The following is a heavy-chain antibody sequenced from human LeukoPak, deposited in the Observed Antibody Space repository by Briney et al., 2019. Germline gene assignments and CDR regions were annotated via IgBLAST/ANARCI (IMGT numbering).Heavy chain of an antibody. CDR1: GFTFSTYS. Sequence: GGSLRLSCAASGFTFSTYSMNWVRQAPGKGREWFSYISDTSRTIYYADSVKGRFTISRDNAENSLYLQMNSLKAEDTAVYFCARGYCSGGSCYFDYWGQGTLVTVSS. V-gene: IGHV3-48*04. CDR3: ARGYCSGGSCYFDY. CDR2: ISDTSRTI. J-gene: IGHJ4*02. D-gene: IGHD2-15*01.